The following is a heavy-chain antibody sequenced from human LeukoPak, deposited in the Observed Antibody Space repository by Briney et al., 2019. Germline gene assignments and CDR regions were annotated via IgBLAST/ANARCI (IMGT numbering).Heavy chain of an antibody. CDR2: IYYSGST. Sequence: PSETLSLTCTVSDDSIRTNTYYWGWIRQPPGKGLEWIGSIYYSGSTYYNLSLKSRVTISVDTSKKQFSLKLSSVTAADTAVYYCARLSPFGYYDSSGYPFDYWGQGPLVTVSS. CDR1: DDSIRTNTYY. V-gene: IGHV4-39*01. D-gene: IGHD3-22*01. CDR3: ARLSPFGYYDSSGYPFDY. J-gene: IGHJ4*02.